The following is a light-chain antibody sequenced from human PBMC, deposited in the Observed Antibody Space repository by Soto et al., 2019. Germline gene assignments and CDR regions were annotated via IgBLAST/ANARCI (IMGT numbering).Light chain of an antibody. CDR3: QQTYSTPYT. Sequence: IHMTQSPSSLSASVGDRITVTCRASQRITTYVNWYQLKPGEAPKLLISTSGTLQRGVPSRFSGSGSGTDFTLTITGIQPADFATYFCQQTYSTPYTFGQGTKLEIK. V-gene: IGKV1-39*01. CDR1: QRITTY. J-gene: IGKJ2*01. CDR2: TSG.